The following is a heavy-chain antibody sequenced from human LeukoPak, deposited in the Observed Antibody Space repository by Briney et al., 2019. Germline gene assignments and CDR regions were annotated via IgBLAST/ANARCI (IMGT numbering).Heavy chain of an antibody. CDR3: ARSLVGATGFLDY. CDR1: GYTFTSNE. CDR2: MNPNNGDT. Sequence: GASVKVSCKASGYTFTSNEINWVRQAPGQGLEWVGWMNPNNGDTAYAQKFQGRVTMTRDTSTSTVYMELSSLRSEDTAVYYCARSLVGATGFLDYWGQGTLVTVSS. J-gene: IGHJ4*02. D-gene: IGHD1-26*01. V-gene: IGHV1-8*01.